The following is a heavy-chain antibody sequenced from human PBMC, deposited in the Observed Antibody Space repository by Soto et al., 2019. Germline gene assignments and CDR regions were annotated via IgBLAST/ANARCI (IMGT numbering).Heavy chain of an antibody. CDR1: GFTFSSYA. J-gene: IGHJ6*03. CDR2: ISGSGGTT. CDR3: AKRYGSGSLSNYMDV. V-gene: IGHV3-23*01. Sequence: PGGSLRLSCAASGFTFSSYAMSWVRQAPGKGLEWVSAISGSGGTTYYADSVKGRFTISRDNSKNTLYLQMNSLRAEDTAVYYCAKRYGSGSLSNYMDVWGKGTTVTVSS. D-gene: IGHD3-10*01.